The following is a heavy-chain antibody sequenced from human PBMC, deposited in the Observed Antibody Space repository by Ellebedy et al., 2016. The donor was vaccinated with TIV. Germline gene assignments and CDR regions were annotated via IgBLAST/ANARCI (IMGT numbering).Heavy chain of an antibody. CDR1: GFTSSG. D-gene: IGHD3-16*01. V-gene: IGHV3-30*02. CDR2: IRSDGSNK. CDR3: VKGAYPVPTVMAV. J-gene: IGHJ6*02. Sequence: PGGSLRLSCAASGFTSSGMHWVRQAPGKGLEWVAFIRSDGSNKYYADSVKGRFTISRDYSENTLDLQMNSLRVEDTALYYCVKGAYPVPTVMAVWGQGTMVIVSS.